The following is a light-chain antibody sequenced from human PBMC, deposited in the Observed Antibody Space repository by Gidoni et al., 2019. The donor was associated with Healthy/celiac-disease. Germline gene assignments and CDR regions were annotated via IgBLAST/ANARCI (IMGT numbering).Light chain of an antibody. CDR3: QQYNNWLALT. J-gene: IGKJ4*01. CDR2: GSS. V-gene: IGKV3-15*01. CDR1: QSVSSN. Sequence: IVMTQSPATLSVSPGERATLSCRASQSVSSNLAWYQQKPGQAPRLLIYGSSTRANGIPARFSGSGSGTEFTLTISSLQSEDFAVYYCQQYNNWLALTFGGGTKVEIK.